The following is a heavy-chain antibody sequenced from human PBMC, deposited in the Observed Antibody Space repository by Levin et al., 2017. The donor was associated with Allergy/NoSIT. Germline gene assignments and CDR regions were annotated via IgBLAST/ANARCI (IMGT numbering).Heavy chain of an antibody. Sequence: GESLKISCAASGFTFSSYAMHWVRQAPGKGLEWVAVISYDGSNKYYADSVKGRFTISRDNSKNTLYLQMNSLRAEDTAVYYCARDWSGSYSDSTLDYWGQGTLVTVSS. D-gene: IGHD1-26*01. CDR3: ARDWSGSYSDSTLDY. CDR2: ISYDGSNK. J-gene: IGHJ4*02. CDR1: GFTFSSYA. V-gene: IGHV3-30*04.